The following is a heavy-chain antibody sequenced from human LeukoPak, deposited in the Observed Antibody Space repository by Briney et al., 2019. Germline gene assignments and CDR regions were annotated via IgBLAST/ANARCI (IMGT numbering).Heavy chain of an antibody. J-gene: IGHJ6*02. D-gene: IGHD3-10*01. CDR3: AKDFSMVRGVSYYYYGMDV. CDR1: GFPFSSYW. Sequence: GGSLRLSCAASGFPFSSYWMAWVRQAPGKGLEWVASIKQDGGETFYVDSVKGRFTISRDNAKNSLYLQMNSLRAEDTALYYCAKDFSMVRGVSYYYYGMDVWGQGTTVTVSS. CDR2: IKQDGGET. V-gene: IGHV3-7*03.